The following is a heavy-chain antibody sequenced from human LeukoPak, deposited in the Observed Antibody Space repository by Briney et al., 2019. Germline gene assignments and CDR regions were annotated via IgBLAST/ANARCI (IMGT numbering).Heavy chain of an antibody. CDR3: ARDTAVAYYGMDV. CDR1: GYTFTSYG. CDR2: IGTYNGNT. D-gene: IGHD5-18*01. Sequence: ASVKVSCKASGYTFTSYGISWVRQAPGQGLEWMGWIGTYNGNTNYAQNLQDRVTMTTDSSTTTAYMELRSLTSDDTALYYCARDTAVAYYGMDVWGQGTTVTVSS. J-gene: IGHJ6*02. V-gene: IGHV1-18*01.